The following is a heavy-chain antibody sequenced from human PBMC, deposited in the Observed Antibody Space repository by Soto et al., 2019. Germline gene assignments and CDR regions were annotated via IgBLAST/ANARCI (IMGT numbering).Heavy chain of an antibody. CDR1: GGSISSSSYY. D-gene: IGHD6-19*01. J-gene: IGHJ4*02. V-gene: IGHV4-39*01. CDR3: ARLEVGYNSGWEL. Sequence: QLQLQESGPGLVKPSEPLSLTCIVSGGSISSSSYYWGWIRQPPGKGLEWIGSIYYSGNTYYSPSLKSRVTISVDTSKNQFSLKLSSVTAADTAVYYCARLEVGYNSGWELWGQGTLVTVSS. CDR2: IYYSGNT.